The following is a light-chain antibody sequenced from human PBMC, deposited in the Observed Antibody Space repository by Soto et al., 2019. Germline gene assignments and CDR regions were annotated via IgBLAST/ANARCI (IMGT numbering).Light chain of an antibody. Sequence: DIQMTQSPSSLSASAGDRVTITCRASQSISSYLNWYQQKPGKAPKLLIYAGSNLQSEVPSRFSGSGSGTDFALTISSLQPEDFATYFCQQSSMTPFTFGPGTKVEIK. CDR1: QSISSY. CDR3: QQSSMTPFT. CDR2: AGS. V-gene: IGKV1-39*01. J-gene: IGKJ3*01.